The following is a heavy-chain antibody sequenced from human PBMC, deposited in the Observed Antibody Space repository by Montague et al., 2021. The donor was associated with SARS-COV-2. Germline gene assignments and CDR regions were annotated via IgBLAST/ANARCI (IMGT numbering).Heavy chain of an antibody. V-gene: IGHV4-59*01. CDR3: ASPGGYCTGGSCYYVY. Sequence: SETLSLTCSVSGGSISTYYWSWIRQPPGKGLEWIGYIYYSGSTNYNPSLKSRVTISIDTSKNQFSLELSSVTAADMAVYYCASPGGYCTGGSCYYVYRGQGTLVTVSS. CDR1: GGSISTYY. D-gene: IGHD2-15*01. J-gene: IGHJ4*02. CDR2: IYYSGST.